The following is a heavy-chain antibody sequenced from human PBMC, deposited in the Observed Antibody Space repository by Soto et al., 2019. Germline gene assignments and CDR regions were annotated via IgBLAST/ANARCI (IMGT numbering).Heavy chain of an antibody. CDR3: ARDREQWALTKVCQY. CDR2: ISPYNGNA. CDR1: GYSFITYG. V-gene: IGHV1-18*01. Sequence: QVQLVQSGTEVVEPGASVKVSCKASGYSFITYGISWVRQAPGQGLEWMGWISPYNGNAQYVQRFQGRVTMTADTSTNSAFLELTTLRSDDTAIYYGARDREQWALTKVCQYWGQGTLVAVSS. D-gene: IGHD6-19*01. J-gene: IGHJ1*01.